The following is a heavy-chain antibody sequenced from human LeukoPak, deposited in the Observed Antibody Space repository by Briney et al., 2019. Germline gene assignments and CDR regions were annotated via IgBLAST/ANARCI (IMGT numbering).Heavy chain of an antibody. J-gene: IGHJ5*02. CDR3: ARGMFAESRYRNWFDP. CDR1: GGSISSGGYS. CDR2: IYHSGST. Sequence: PSETLSLTCAVSGGSISSGGYSWSWIRQPPGKGLEWIGYIYHSGSTYYNPSLKSRVTISVDRSKNQFSLKLSSVTAADTAVYYCARGMFAESRYRNWFDPWGQGTLVTVSS. D-gene: IGHD3-10*02. V-gene: IGHV4-30-2*01.